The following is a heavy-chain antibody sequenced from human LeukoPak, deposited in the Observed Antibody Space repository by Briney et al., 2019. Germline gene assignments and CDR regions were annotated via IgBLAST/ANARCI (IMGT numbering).Heavy chain of an antibody. CDR2: INPNSGGT. CDR1: GYTFTGYY. V-gene: IGHV1-2*02. J-gene: IGHJ4*02. CDR3: ARTILAAAGHFDY. Sequence: ASVKVSCKASGYTFTGYYMHWVRQAPGQGLEWMGWINPNSGGTNYAQKFQGRVTMTRNTSISTAYMELSSLRSEDTAVYYCARTILAAAGHFDYWGQGTLVTVSS. D-gene: IGHD6-13*01.